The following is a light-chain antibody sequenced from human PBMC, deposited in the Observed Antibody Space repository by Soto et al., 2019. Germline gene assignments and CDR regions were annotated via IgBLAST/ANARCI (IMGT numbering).Light chain of an antibody. CDR2: GIS. Sequence: EIVMTQSQATLSVSPAERATLSSGASQRVNTNLAWYQQKPGQAPRLLIYGISTRATGIPARFSGSGSGTEFTLTISSLQSEDFALYYCQHYNNWPWTFGQGTKVEI. CDR3: QHYNNWPWT. V-gene: IGKV3-15*01. CDR1: QRVNTN. J-gene: IGKJ1*01.